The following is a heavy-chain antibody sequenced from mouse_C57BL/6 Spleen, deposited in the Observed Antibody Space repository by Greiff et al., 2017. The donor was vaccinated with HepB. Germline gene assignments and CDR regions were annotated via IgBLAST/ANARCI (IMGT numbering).Heavy chain of an antibody. D-gene: IGHD2-4*01. Sequence: MLVESGGGLVKPGGSLKLSCAASGFTFSSYAMSWVRQTPEKRLEWVATISDGGSYTYYPDNVKGRFTISRDNAKNNLYLQMSHLKSEDTAMYYCARVYYDYDGFAYWGQGTLVTVSA. CDR2: ISDGGSYT. CDR1: GFTFSSYA. J-gene: IGHJ3*01. V-gene: IGHV5-4*03. CDR3: ARVYYDYDGFAY.